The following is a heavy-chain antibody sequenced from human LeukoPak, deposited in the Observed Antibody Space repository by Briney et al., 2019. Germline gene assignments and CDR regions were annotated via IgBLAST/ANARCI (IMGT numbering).Heavy chain of an antibody. CDR2: VYYSVST. Sequence: SETLSLTCTVSGGSISSYYWTWIRQAPGKGLEWIGYVYYSVSTNYNPSLKSRVSISQDTSKNQVSLKLSSVTAADSAVYYCARQESGPYHYMDVWGKGTTVTVSS. D-gene: IGHD3-3*01. CDR1: GGSISSYY. CDR3: ARQESGPYHYMDV. J-gene: IGHJ6*03. V-gene: IGHV4-59*08.